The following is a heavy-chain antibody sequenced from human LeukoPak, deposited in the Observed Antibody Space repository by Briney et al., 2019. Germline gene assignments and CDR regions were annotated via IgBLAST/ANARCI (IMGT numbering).Heavy chain of an antibody. V-gene: IGHV3-21*01. CDR3: ARDWEGGYDYYYYYYGIDV. Sequence: GPLRLSCSASGFTFSSYSMIWVRQSPSNAVVWVSSISSISSYIYYPDLVKGLFTISSENAKNPLYLQMNSLRAEDTAVYYCARDWEGGYDYYYYYYGIDVWGQGTTVTVSS. D-gene: IGHD5-12*01. CDR2: ISSISSYI. J-gene: IGHJ6*02. CDR1: GFTFSSYS.